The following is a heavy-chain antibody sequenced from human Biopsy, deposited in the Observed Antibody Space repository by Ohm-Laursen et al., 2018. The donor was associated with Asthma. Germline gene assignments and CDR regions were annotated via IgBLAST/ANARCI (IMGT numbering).Heavy chain of an antibody. CDR3: AREQAGVLGSYNGMDV. V-gene: IGHV3-30*03. D-gene: IGHD2-8*01. Sequence: SLRLSCTASGFTFSNYGMHWVRQVAGKGLDWVAVVTYDGISQYYAESVKGRFTISRDNSRNTLNLQMNSVRPDDTAVYFCAREQAGVLGSYNGMDVWGPGTTVSVSS. CDR1: GFTFSNYG. J-gene: IGHJ6*02. CDR2: VTYDGISQ.